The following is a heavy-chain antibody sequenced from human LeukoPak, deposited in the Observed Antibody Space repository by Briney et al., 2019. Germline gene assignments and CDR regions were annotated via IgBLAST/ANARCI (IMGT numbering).Heavy chain of an antibody. CDR2: ISGSGGST. V-gene: IGHV3-23*01. CDR1: GFTFSSYG. CDR3: AKDGERTDFDWLLWFDP. Sequence: PGGSLRLSCAASGFTFSSYGMSWVRQAPGKGLEWVSAISGSGGSTYYADSVKGRFTISRDNTKNTLYLQMNSLRAEDTAVYYCAKDGERTDFDWLLWFDPWGQGTLVTVSS. D-gene: IGHD3-9*01. J-gene: IGHJ5*02.